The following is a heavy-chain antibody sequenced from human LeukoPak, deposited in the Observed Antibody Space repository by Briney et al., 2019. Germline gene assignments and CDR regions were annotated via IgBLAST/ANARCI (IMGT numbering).Heavy chain of an antibody. CDR2: IKEDGGEK. V-gene: IGHV3-7*01. J-gene: IGHJ3*02. CDR3: ARDSAYDTFDI. CDR1: GFTFSMSW. D-gene: IGHD5-12*01. Sequence: RGSLRLSCAASGFTFSMSWMAWVRQAPGKGLEWVANIKEDGGEKNYVDSVKGRFTISRDNARNSLYLQLNSLRVEDTAVYYCARDSAYDTFDIWGQGTMVTVSS.